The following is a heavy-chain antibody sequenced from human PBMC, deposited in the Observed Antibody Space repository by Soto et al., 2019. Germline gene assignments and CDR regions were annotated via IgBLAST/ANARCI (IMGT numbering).Heavy chain of an antibody. J-gene: IGHJ4*02. V-gene: IGHV4-4*02. D-gene: IGHD6-13*01. CDR1: GGSISTSNW. Sequence: QVQLQESGPGLVKPSGTLSLTCAVSGGSISTSNWWSWVRQPPGKGLEWIGEVYRTGSTNYNPSLASRVIGSVDKSKTQSSLKLPSVTAADTAVYYCARARATIAAAAIFACWGQGTLVTVSS. CDR2: VYRTGST. CDR3: ARARATIAAAAIFAC.